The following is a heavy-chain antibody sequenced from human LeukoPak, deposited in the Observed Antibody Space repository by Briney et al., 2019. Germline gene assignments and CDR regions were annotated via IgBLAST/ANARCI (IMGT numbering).Heavy chain of an antibody. Sequence: SQTLSLTCTVSGGSISSGDYYWSWIRQPPGKGLEWIGYIYYSGSTYYNPSLKSRVTISVDTSKNQFSLKLSSVTAADTAVYYCARGSGASDAFAIWGQGTMVTVSS. CDR3: ARGSGASDAFAI. D-gene: IGHD3-10*01. CDR1: GGSISSGDYY. V-gene: IGHV4-30-4*08. J-gene: IGHJ3*02. CDR2: IYYSGST.